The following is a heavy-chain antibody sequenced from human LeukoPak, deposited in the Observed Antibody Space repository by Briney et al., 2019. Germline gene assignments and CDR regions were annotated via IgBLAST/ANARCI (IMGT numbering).Heavy chain of an antibody. CDR2: INPNSGGT. CDR3: ARVTPVVTAVDY. V-gene: IGHV1-2*02. CDR1: GYTFTGYY. Sequence: ASVKVSCKASGYTFTGYYMHWVRQAPRQRLEGMGWINPNSGGTNYAQKFQRRVTMTRDTSISTAYMELSRLRSDDTAVYYCARVTPVVTAVDYWGQGTLVTVSS. D-gene: IGHD3-22*01. J-gene: IGHJ4*02.